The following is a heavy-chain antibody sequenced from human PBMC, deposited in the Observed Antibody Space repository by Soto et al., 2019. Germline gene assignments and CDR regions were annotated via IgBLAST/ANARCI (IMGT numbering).Heavy chain of an antibody. V-gene: IGHV3-7*01. J-gene: IGHJ4*02. D-gene: IGHD6-19*01. Sequence: GGSLRLSCAASRFTFSRYWASWVRQAPGKGLEWVASIKEDGSDKSYVDSVKGRFTISRDNAQNSLYLQMNSLRGDDTAVYHCARGFRSGITGYALDSWGQGDLVNVSS. CDR1: RFTFSRYW. CDR2: IKEDGSDK. CDR3: ARGFRSGITGYALDS.